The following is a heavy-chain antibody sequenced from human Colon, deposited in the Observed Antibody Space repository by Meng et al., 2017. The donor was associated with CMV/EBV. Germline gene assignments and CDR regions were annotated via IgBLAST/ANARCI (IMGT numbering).Heavy chain of an antibody. J-gene: IGHJ5*02. CDR2: IHPNSGDT. V-gene: IGHV1-2*02. CDR3: ARDGVLCGDTSCRGFYS. Sequence: ASVKVSCKTSGYTFTGYYLHWVRQAPGQGLEWMGWIHPNSGDTSYAQRFQGRVTMTRDTSISTAYMELAGLISDDTAVYYCARDGVLCGDTSCRGFYSWGQGTLVTVSS. D-gene: IGHD2-21*01. CDR1: GYTFTGYY.